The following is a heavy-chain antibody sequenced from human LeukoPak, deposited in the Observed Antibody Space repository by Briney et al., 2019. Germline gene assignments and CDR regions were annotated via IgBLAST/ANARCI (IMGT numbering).Heavy chain of an antibody. CDR1: GGSISSYY. J-gene: IGHJ6*03. CDR2: IYYSGST. CDR3: ARGVVPAAIVTDAIVIPPYSYYYYMHV. Sequence: SETLSLTCTVSGGSISSYYWSWIRQPPGKGLEWIGYIYYSGSTNSNPSLKSRVTISVDTSKNQFSLKLSSVTAADTALYYCARGVVPAAIVTDAIVIPPYSYYYYMHVWGKGTTVTVSS. V-gene: IGHV4-59*12. D-gene: IGHD2-2*02.